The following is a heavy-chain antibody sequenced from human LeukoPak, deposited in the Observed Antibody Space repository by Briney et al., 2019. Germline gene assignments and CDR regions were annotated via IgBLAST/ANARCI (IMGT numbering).Heavy chain of an antibody. Sequence: SETLSLTCTVSGGSINSYYWSWIRQPPGKGLEWIGYIYYSGSTNYNPSLKSRVTISVDTSKNQFSLKLSSVTAADTAVYYCASTLGYCSGGSCYPEYFQHWGQGTLVTVSS. D-gene: IGHD2-15*01. J-gene: IGHJ1*01. CDR1: GGSINSYY. CDR2: IYYSGST. V-gene: IGHV4-59*08. CDR3: ASTLGYCSGGSCYPEYFQH.